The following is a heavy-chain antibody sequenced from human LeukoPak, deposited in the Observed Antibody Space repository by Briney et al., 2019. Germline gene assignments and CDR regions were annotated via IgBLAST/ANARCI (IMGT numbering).Heavy chain of an antibody. V-gene: IGHV3-30*18. D-gene: IGHD6-19*01. Sequence: GSLRLSCAASGFTFSSYGMHWVRPAPGKGLEWVAVISYDGNYKNYAEFVKGRFAIARDDSKSTLFLQMNSLRPEDTAVYYCTKTQGSGWWDFDFWGQGTLVTVSS. CDR1: GFTFSSYG. J-gene: IGHJ4*02. CDR3: TKTQGSGWWDFDF. CDR2: ISYDGNYK.